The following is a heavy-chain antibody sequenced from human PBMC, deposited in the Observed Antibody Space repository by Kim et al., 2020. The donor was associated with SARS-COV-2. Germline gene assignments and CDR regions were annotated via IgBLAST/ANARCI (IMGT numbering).Heavy chain of an antibody. D-gene: IGHD3-22*01. V-gene: IGHV4-59*01. J-gene: IGHJ4*02. Sequence: NYKPSLKSRVTISVDTSKSQYSVKLKSVTAEDTAVYYCAGVGYSCGPLDYWSQGTLVTVSS. CDR3: AGVGYSCGPLDY.